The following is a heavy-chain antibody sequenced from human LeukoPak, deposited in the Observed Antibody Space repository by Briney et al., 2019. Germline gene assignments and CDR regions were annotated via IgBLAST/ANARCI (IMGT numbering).Heavy chain of an antibody. CDR3: ARALEVYGSSGYRNWFDP. CDR2: IYYRGST. CDR1: GGSLSSGGYY. Sequence: SQTLSLTCTVSGGSLSSGGYYWSWIRQHPGKGLEWLGYIYYRGSTSYNPSRKSRVTISVDTSKNQFSLKLSSVTAADTAVYYCARALEVYGSSGYRNWFDPWGQGTLVTVSS. V-gene: IGHV4-31*03. J-gene: IGHJ5*02. D-gene: IGHD3-22*01.